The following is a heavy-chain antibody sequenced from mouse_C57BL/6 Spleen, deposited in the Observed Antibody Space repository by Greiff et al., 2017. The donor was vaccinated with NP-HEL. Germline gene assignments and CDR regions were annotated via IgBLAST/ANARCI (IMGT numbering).Heavy chain of an antibody. CDR1: GYTFTDYY. D-gene: IGHD2-4*01. V-gene: IGHV1-26*01. CDR2: INPNNGGT. Sequence: VQLQQSGPELVKPGASVKISCKASGYTFTDYYMNWVKQSHGKSLEWIGDINPNNGGTSYNQKFKGKATLTVDKSSSTAYMELRSLISEDSAVYYCARWAYDYGYAMDYWGQGTSVTVSS. CDR3: ARWAYDYGYAMDY. J-gene: IGHJ4*01.